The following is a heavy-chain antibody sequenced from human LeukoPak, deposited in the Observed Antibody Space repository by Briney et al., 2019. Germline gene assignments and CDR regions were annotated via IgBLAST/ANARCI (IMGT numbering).Heavy chain of an antibody. J-gene: IGHJ4*02. Sequence: SVKVSCKASGGTFSSYAISWVRQAPGQGLEWMGRIIPILGIANYAQKFQGRVTITADKSTSTAYMELSSLRSEDTAVYYCARGDGYSFFDYWGQGTLVTVSS. CDR2: IIPILGIA. CDR1: GGTFSSYA. V-gene: IGHV1-69*04. CDR3: ARGDGYSFFDY. D-gene: IGHD5-18*01.